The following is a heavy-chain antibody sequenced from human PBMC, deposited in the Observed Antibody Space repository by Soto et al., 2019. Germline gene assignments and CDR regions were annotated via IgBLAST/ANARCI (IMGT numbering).Heavy chain of an antibody. CDR1: GYSFSTSW. J-gene: IGHJ5*02. D-gene: IGHD2-8*01. Sequence: PGESLKISCKVSGYSFSTSWMGWVRQLPGKGLEWMGIIYPGDSDSRYGPSFEGHVTFSVDKSISTAYLEWSSLKASDTAIYYCARLSRRVAQESNYFDPWGQGTLVTVSS. CDR3: ARLSRRVAQESNYFDP. CDR2: IYPGDSDS. V-gene: IGHV5-51*01.